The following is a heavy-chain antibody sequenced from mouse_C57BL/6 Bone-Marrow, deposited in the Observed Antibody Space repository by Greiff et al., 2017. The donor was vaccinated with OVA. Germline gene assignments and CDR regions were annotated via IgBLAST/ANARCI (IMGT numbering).Heavy chain of an antibody. Sequence: EVKLVESGGGLVTPGGSLKLSCAASGFTFSDYGMHWVRQAPEKGLEWVAYISSASSTLYYADTVKGRFPISRAHATNTLFRKMTRLWAEDTAMDSRARPSITTAMYYWGQVYAVTVSS. D-gene: IGHD2-4*01. J-gene: IGHJ4*01. CDR1: GFTFSDYG. CDR2: ISSASSTL. V-gene: IGHV5-17*01. CDR3: ARPSITTAMYY.